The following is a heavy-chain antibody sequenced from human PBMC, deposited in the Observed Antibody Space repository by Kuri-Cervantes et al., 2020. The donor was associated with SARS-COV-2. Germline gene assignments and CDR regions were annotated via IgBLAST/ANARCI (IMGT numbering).Heavy chain of an antibody. CDR2: IYPGDSDT. V-gene: IGHV5-51*01. J-gene: IGHJ4*02. D-gene: IGHD4-17*01. Sequence: KVSCKASGHTLTNHWIGWVRQMPGKGLEWVGIIYPGDSDTRYSPSFQGQVTISADKSITTAYLQWSSLKASDTAIYYCASRGATVPAGNYWGQGTLVTVSS. CDR3: ASRGATVPAGNY. CDR1: GHTLTNHW.